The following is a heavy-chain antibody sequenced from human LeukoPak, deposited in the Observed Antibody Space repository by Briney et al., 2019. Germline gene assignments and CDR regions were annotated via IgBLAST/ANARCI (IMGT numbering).Heavy chain of an antibody. CDR1: GYTFASYG. CDR3: ARVLRIAAAGAYYYGMDV. CDR2: ISAYNGNT. Sequence: WASVKVSCKASGYTFASYGISWVRQAPGQGLEWMGWISAYNGNTNYAQKLQGRVTMTTDTSTSTAYMELRSLRSDDTAVYYCARVLRIAAAGAYYYGMDVWGQGTTVTVSS. J-gene: IGHJ6*02. D-gene: IGHD6-13*01. V-gene: IGHV1-18*01.